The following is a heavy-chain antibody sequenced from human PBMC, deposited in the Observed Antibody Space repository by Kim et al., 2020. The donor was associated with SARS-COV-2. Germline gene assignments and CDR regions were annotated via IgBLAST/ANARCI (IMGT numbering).Heavy chain of an antibody. CDR1: GFTFSSYE. V-gene: IGHV3-48*03. CDR2: ISSSGSTI. Sequence: GGSLRLSCAASGFTFSSYEMNWVRQAPGKGLEWVSYISSSGSTIYYADSVKGRFTISRDNAKNSLYLQMNSLRAEDTAVYYCARDDYSKVHIDYWGQGTLVTVSS. D-gene: IGHD4-4*01. CDR3: ARDDYSKVHIDY. J-gene: IGHJ4*02.